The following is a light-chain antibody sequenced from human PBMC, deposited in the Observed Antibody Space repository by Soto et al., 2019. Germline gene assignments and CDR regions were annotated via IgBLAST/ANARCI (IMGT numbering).Light chain of an antibody. J-gene: IGKJ1*01. V-gene: IGKV3-15*01. CDR3: QQYQNLCT. Sequence: IVMTQSPATLSVSPGERATLSCRAGHTIYSNVAWYPQRPGQAPRLLIYRASTRSTGVPARFSGSGSGTEFTLTISRLQSEDFAHYYCQQYQNLCTFGQGTKVDIK. CDR1: HTIYSN. CDR2: RAS.